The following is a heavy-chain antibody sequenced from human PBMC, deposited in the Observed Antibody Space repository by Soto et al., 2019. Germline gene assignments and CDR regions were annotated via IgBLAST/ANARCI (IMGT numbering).Heavy chain of an antibody. V-gene: IGHV3-30*18. D-gene: IGHD3-22*01. Sequence: GGSLRLSCAASGFTFSSYGVHWVRQAPGKGLEWVAVISYDGSNKYYADSVKGRFTISRDNSKNTLYLQMNSLRAEDTAVYYCAKSVVSEYFQHWGQGTLVTVSS. CDR3: AKSVVSEYFQH. CDR1: GFTFSSYG. J-gene: IGHJ1*01. CDR2: ISYDGSNK.